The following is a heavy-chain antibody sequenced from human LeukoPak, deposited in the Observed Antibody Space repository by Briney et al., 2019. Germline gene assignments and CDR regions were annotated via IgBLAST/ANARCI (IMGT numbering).Heavy chain of an antibody. V-gene: IGHV4-59*12. CDR2: IHYSGST. CDR1: GGSISSYY. D-gene: IGHD2-15*01. CDR3: ARVDCSGGSCYFDY. Sequence: PSEALSLTCTVSGGSISSYYWSWIRQPPGKGLEWIGYIHYSGSTNYNPSLKSRVTISVDTSKNQFSLKLSSVTAADTAVYYCARVDCSGGSCYFDYWGQGTLVTVSS. J-gene: IGHJ4*02.